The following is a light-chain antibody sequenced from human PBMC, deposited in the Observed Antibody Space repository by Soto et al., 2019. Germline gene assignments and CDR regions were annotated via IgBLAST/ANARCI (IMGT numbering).Light chain of an antibody. CDR3: AAWDDSLNAAV. V-gene: IGLV1-44*01. CDR2: SNN. CDR1: SSNIGSNS. J-gene: IGLJ7*01. Sequence: QSVLTQPPSTSATPGQRVTISCSGSSSNIGSNSVNWYQQLPGRAPKLLIYSNNQRPSGVPDRFSGSKSVTSASLAISGLQSDDEADYYCAAWDDSLNAAVFGGGTQLTVL.